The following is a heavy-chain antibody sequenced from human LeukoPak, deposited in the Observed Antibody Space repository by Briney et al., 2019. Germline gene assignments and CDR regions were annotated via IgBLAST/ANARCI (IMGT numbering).Heavy chain of an antibody. J-gene: IGHJ3*02. D-gene: IGHD6-19*01. CDR1: GYTLTELS. V-gene: IGHV1-24*01. CDR2: FDPEDGET. CDR3: ATDSSGWYNAFDI. Sequence: ASVKVSCKVSGYTLTELSMHWVRQAPGKGLEWMGGFDPEDGETTYAQKFQGRVTMTEDTSTDTAYMELSSLRSEDTAVYYCATDSSGWYNAFDIWGQGTMVTVSS.